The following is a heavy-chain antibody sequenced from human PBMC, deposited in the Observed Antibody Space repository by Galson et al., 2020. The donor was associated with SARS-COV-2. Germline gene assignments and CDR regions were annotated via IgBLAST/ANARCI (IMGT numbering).Heavy chain of an antibody. CDR1: GFTFSSYW. V-gene: IGHV3-7*04. D-gene: IGHD2-21*01. CDR2: IKQDGSEK. CDR3: ARDNPTYCGGDCYSSAFDI. Sequence: QLGESLKISCAASGFTFSSYWMSWVRQAPGKGLAWVANIKQDGSEKYYVDSVKGRFTISRDNAKNSLYLQMNSLRAEDTAVYYCARDNPTYCGGDCYSSAFDIWGQGTMVTVSS. J-gene: IGHJ3*02.